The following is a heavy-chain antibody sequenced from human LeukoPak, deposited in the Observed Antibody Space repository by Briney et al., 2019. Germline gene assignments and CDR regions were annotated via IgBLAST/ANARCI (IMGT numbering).Heavy chain of an antibody. V-gene: IGHV1-58*02. D-gene: IGHD2-21*02. Sequence: SVKVSCKASGFTFTSSAMQWVRQARGQRLEWIGWIVVGSGNTNYAQRFQERVTITRDMSTSTAYMELSSLRSEDTAVYYCAADHGYCGDDCHYYGMDVWGQGTTVTVSS. CDR2: IVVGSGNT. J-gene: IGHJ6*02. CDR1: GFTFTSSA. CDR3: AADHGYCGDDCHYYGMDV.